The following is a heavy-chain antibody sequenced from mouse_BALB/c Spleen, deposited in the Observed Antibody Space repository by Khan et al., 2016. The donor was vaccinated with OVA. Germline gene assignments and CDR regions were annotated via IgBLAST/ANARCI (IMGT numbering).Heavy chain of an antibody. CDR2: IDPFSGGT. J-gene: IGHJ3*01. CDR1: GYSFTTYY. CDR3: TRHGYVAWFTY. Sequence: VQLQQPGPELMKPGASVKISCKASGYSFTTYYIHWMMQSPGKSLEWIGYIDPFSGGTTYNQKFKGKATLTVDRSSSTAYIHLSNLTSEDSAVYYCTRHGYVAWFTYWGQGTLVTVSS. D-gene: IGHD2-2*01. V-gene: IGHV1S135*01.